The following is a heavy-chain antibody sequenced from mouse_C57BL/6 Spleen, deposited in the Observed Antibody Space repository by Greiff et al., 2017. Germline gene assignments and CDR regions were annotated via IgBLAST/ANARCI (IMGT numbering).Heavy chain of an antibody. V-gene: IGHV1-55*01. D-gene: IGHD3-2*02. J-gene: IGHJ2*01. Sequence: QVQLQQPGAELVKPGASVKLSCKASGYTFTSYWITWLKQRPGQGLEWMGDIYPGNGSTNYNEKFKSQATLTVDTSSSTAYMQLNGLTSEDSAVYYCARGATAQASFDYWGKGTTLTVSS. CDR3: ARGATAQASFDY. CDR1: GYTFTSYW. CDR2: IYPGNGST.